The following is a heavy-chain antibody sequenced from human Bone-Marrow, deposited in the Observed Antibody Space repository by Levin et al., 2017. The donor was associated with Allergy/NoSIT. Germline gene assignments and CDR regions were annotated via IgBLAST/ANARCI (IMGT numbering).Heavy chain of an antibody. CDR1: GGSISSYY. D-gene: IGHD5-18*01. Sequence: SETLSLTCTVSGGSISSYYWSWIRQPPGKGLEWIGYIYYSGSTNYNPSLKSRVTISVDTSKNQFSLKLSSVTAADTAVYYCARAPSGLQQLWFERKVTEHAFDIWGQGTMVTVSS. V-gene: IGHV4-59*01. CDR3: ARAPSGLQQLWFERKVTEHAFDI. CDR2: IYYSGST. J-gene: IGHJ3*02.